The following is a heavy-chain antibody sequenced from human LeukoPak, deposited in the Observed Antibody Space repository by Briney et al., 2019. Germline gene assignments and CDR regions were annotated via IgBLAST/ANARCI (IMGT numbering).Heavy chain of an antibody. Sequence: KPSETLSLTCTVSGGSVRSYSYYWTWIRQPPGKGLEWIGYIHYSGSTNYNPSLKSRVTISLDTSKNQFSLKLTSVTAADTAVYYCARDRDYGDSGRASDIWGQGTLVTASS. J-gene: IGHJ3*02. CDR3: ARDRDYGDSGRASDI. D-gene: IGHD4-17*01. V-gene: IGHV4-61*01. CDR2: IHYSGST. CDR1: GGSVRSYSYY.